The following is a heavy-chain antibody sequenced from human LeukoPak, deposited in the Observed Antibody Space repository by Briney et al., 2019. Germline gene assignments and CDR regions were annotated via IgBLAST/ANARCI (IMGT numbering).Heavy chain of an antibody. D-gene: IGHD3-9*01. CDR3: ARANYDILTGYYTPLPYFDY. V-gene: IGHV4-30-4*01. CDR1: GGSISSGDYY. J-gene: IGHJ4*02. Sequence: SETLSLTCTVSGGSISSGDYYWSWIRQPPGKGLEWIGYIYYSGSTYYNPSLKSRVTISVDTSKNQFSLKLSTVTAADTAVYYCARANYDILTGYYTPLPYFDYWGQGTLVTVSS. CDR2: IYYSGST.